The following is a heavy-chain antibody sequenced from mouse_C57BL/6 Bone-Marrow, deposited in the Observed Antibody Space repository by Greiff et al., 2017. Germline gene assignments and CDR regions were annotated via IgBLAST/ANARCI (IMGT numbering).Heavy chain of an antibody. D-gene: IGHD1-1*01. CDR3: ARNYYGSSYYAMDY. CDR1: GFTFSSYG. V-gene: IGHV5-6*01. CDR2: ISSGGSYT. Sequence: EVQRVESGGDLVKPGGSLKLSCAASGFTFSSYGMSWVRQTPDKRLEWVATISSGGSYTYYPDSVKGRFTISRDNAKNTLYLQMSSLKSEDTAMYYCARNYYGSSYYAMDYWGQGTSVTVSS. J-gene: IGHJ4*01.